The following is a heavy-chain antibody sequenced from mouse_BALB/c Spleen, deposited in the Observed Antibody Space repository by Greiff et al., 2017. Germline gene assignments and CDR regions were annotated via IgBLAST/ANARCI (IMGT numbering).Heavy chain of an antibody. CDR3: ASDLRFRYYAMDY. D-gene: IGHD1-1*01. CDR1: GFSLTSYG. Sequence: QVQLKESGPGLVAPSQSLSITCTVSGFSLTSYGVHWVRQPPGKGLEWLGVIWAGGSTNYNSALMSRLSISKDNSKSQVFLKMNSLQTDDTAMYYCASDLRFRYYAMDYWGQGTSVTVSS. J-gene: IGHJ4*01. CDR2: IWAGGST. V-gene: IGHV2-9*02.